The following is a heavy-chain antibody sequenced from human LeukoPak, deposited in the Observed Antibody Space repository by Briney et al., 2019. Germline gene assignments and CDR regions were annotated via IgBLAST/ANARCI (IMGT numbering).Heavy chain of an antibody. CDR2: IRYDGTNK. Sequence: GGSLRLSCAASGFSFSSYGIHWVRQAPGKGLEWVAYIRYDGTNKYYADSVKGRFTISRDNSKNTLYLQMNSLRAEDTAVYYCANDVDTAMVHDYWGQGTLVTVSS. CDR1: GFSFSSYG. V-gene: IGHV3-30*02. CDR3: ANDVDTAMVHDY. D-gene: IGHD5-18*01. J-gene: IGHJ4*02.